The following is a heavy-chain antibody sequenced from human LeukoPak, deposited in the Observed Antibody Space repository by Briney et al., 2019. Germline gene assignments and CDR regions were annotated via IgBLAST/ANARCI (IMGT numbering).Heavy chain of an antibody. CDR3: ARGYCSGGSCYELDY. CDR2: IYYSGST. J-gene: IGHJ4*02. CDR1: GGSISSYY. D-gene: IGHD2-15*01. V-gene: IGHV4-59*12. Sequence: SSETLSLTCTVSGGSISSYYWSWIRQPPGKGLEWIGYIYYSGSTSYNPSLKSRVTISVDRSKNQFSLKLSSVTAADTAVYYCARGYCSGGSCYELDYWGQGTLVTVSS.